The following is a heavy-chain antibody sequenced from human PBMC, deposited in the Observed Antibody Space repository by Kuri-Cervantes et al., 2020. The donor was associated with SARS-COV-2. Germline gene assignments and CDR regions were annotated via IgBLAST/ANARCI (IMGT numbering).Heavy chain of an antibody. V-gene: IGHV4-34*01. D-gene: IGHD2-2*01. CDR2: INHSGST. J-gene: IGHJ4*02. CDR1: GAPITSYY. CDR3: SAKGCHNKKRTSCYNDY. Sequence: SETLSLTCLVSGAPITSYYRSWIRQPPGKGLEWIGVINHSGSTNYNPSLKSRVTISVDTSKNQFSLKLSSVTAADTAMYYFSAKGCHNKKRTSCYNDYWGQGTLVTVSS.